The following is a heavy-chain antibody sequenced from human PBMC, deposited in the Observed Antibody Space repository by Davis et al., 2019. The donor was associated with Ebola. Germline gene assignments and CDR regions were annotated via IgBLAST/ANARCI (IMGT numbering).Heavy chain of an antibody. J-gene: IGHJ6*02. CDR2: IKSKTDGGTT. CDR3: TTEEKYYDFWSGYYHYYYYGMDV. D-gene: IGHD3-3*01. Sequence: GGSLRLSCAASGFTFSNAWMNWVRQAPGKGLEWVGRIKSKTDGGTTDYAAPVKGRFTISRDDSKNTLYLQMNSLKTEDTAVYYCTTEEKYYDFWSGYYHYYYYGMDVWGQGTTVTVSS. V-gene: IGHV3-15*07. CDR1: GFTFSNAW.